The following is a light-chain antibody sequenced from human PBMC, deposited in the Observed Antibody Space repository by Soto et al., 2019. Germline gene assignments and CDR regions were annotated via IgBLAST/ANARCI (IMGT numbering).Light chain of an antibody. J-gene: IGKJ2*01. CDR1: QRVLYSSNNKKY. V-gene: IGKV4-1*01. CDR2: WAS. CDR3: QQYYSTPHT. Sequence: DIVMTQSPDSLAVSLGERATINCKSSQRVLYSSNNKKYLAWYQQKPGQPPKLLIYWASTRESGVPDRFSGSGSGTDFTLTISSLQAEDVAVYYCQQYYSTPHTFGQGTKLEIK.